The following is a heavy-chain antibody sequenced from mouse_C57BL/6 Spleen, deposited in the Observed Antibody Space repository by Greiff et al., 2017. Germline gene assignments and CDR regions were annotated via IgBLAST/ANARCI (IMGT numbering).Heavy chain of an antibody. J-gene: IGHJ4*01. D-gene: IGHD4-1*01. V-gene: IGHV2-9-1*01. CDR3: ANWDYAMDY. CDR2: IWTGGGT. CDR1: GFSLTSSA. Sequence: VKLVESGPGLVAPSQSLSITCTVSGFSLTSSAISRVRQPPGKGLEWLGVIWTGGGTNYNSALKSRLSISKDNSKSQVFLKMNSLQTDDTARYYCANWDYAMDYWGQGTSVTVSS.